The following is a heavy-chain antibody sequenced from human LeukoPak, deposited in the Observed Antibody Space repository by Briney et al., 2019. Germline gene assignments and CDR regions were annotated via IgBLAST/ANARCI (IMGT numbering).Heavy chain of an antibody. CDR1: GYTFTSYG. CDR2: INTNTGNP. Sequence: ASVKVSCKASGYTFTSYGISWVRQAPGQGLEWMGWINTNTGNPTYAQGFTGRFVFSLDTSVSTAYLQISSLKAEDTAVYYCARWVVDYYYGMDVWGQGTTVTVSS. D-gene: IGHD2-15*01. CDR3: ARWVVDYYYGMDV. V-gene: IGHV7-4-1*02. J-gene: IGHJ6*02.